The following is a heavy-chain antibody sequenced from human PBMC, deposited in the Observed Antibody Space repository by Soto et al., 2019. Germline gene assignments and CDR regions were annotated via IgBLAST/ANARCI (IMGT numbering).Heavy chain of an antibody. V-gene: IGHV2-5*02. Sequence: QITLKESGPTLMKPTQTLTLTCTFSGFSLSTSGVGVGWIRQPPGKALEWLALIYWDDDKRYKSSLQSRLTIPKDTSKNQVVLTMTNMDTVDTATYYCVRRRRTTVTVGTNYGYFDLWGRGTLVTVSS. D-gene: IGHD4-17*01. CDR1: GFSLSTSGVG. J-gene: IGHJ2*01. CDR2: IYWDDDK. CDR3: VRRRRTTVTVGTNYGYFDL.